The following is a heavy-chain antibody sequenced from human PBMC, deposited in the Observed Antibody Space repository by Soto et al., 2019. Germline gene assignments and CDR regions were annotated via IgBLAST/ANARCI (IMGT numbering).Heavy chain of an antibody. CDR2: ISSNGGYT. J-gene: IGHJ4*02. CDR3: ARAGITSRPENLDF. D-gene: IGHD1-20*01. Sequence: QVQLMESGGGLVKPGGSLTLSCAASGFDFSDYYMTWIRQDPGKGLEWISYISSNGGYTKYADSVKGRFTISRDNAKNSVSLHMTSLRVEDTATYYCARAGITSRPENLDFWGRGTLVTVS. V-gene: IGHV3-11*05. CDR1: GFDFSDYY.